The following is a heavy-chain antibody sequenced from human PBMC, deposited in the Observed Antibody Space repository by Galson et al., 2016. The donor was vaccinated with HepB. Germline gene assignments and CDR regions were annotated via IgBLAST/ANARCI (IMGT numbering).Heavy chain of an antibody. CDR3: ARKSPYGDYHLDS. CDR2: ISSSATTYI. D-gene: IGHD4-17*01. Sequence: SLRLSCAGSGFTLSSHTMNWVRQAPGKGLEWVSSISSSATTYIYYADSVKGRFTVSRDNAKNSMFLQMNSLRAEDTAIYYRARKSPYGDYHLDSWGQGTLVTVSS. CDR1: GFTLSSHT. J-gene: IGHJ4*02. V-gene: IGHV3-21*01.